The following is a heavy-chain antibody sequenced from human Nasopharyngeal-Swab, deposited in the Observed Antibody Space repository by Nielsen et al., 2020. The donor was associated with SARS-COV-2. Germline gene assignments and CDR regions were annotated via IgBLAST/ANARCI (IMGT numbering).Heavy chain of an antibody. J-gene: IGHJ4*02. CDR1: GYTFTDYY. V-gene: IGHV1-2*02. Sequence: ASVQVSCKTSGYTFTDYYIHWLRQVPGQGLEWVGCINPDSGDTKYAQKFQGRVTVTSDRSRRTAYIELSRLRSDDTAVYYCARDYYDNYDSDYWGQGTLVTVSS. CDR2: INPDSGDT. CDR3: ARDYYDNYDSDY. D-gene: IGHD3-22*01.